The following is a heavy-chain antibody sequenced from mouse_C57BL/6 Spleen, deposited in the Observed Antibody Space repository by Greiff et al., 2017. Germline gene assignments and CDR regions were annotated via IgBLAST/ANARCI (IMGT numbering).Heavy chain of an antibody. CDR3: ARLRGNYGYFDV. CDR2: INPNNGGT. CDR1: GYTFTDYY. Sequence: EVQLQQSGPELVKPGASVKISCKASGYTFTDYYMNWVKQSHGKSLEWIGDINPNNGGTSYNQKFKGKATLTVDKSSSTAYMELRSLTSEDSAVYYCARLRGNYGYFDVWDPGTTFPVSS. D-gene: IGHD2-1*01. J-gene: IGHJ1*01. V-gene: IGHV1-26*01.